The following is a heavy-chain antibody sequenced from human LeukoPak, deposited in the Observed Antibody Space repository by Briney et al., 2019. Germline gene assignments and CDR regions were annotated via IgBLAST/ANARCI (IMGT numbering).Heavy chain of an antibody. D-gene: IGHD3-10*01. CDR1: GGTYSSYA. CDR3: AVSHNSYGSGSYYYYYYMDV. Sequence: ASVKVSCKASGGTYSSYAISWVRQAPGQGLEWMGGIIPIFGTANYAQKFQGRVTITADESTSTAYMELSSLRSEDTAVYYCAVSHNSYGSGSYYYYYYMDVWGKGTTVTVSS. J-gene: IGHJ6*03. V-gene: IGHV1-69*13. CDR2: IIPIFGTA.